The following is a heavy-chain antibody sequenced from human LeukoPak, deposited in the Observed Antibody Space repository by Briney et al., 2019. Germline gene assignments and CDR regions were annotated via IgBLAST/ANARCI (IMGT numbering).Heavy chain of an antibody. CDR2: ISSSSSYI. CDR1: GFTFSSYS. CDR3: ASRRDDLDY. Sequence: GGSLRLSCAASGFTFSSYSMNWVRQAPGKGLEWVSSISSSSSYIYYADSVKGRFTISRDNAKNSLYLQMNNLRAEDTAVYYCASRRDDLDYWGQGTLVTVSS. J-gene: IGHJ4*02. D-gene: IGHD3-3*01. V-gene: IGHV3-21*01.